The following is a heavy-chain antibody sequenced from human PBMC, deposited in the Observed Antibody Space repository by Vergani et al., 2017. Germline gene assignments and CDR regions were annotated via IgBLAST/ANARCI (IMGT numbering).Heavy chain of an antibody. CDR1: GGSFSGYY. CDR3: ARGKKPGYRYGYGALDY. D-gene: IGHD5-18*01. Sequence: QVQLQQWGAGLLKPSETLSLTCAVYGGSFSGYYWSWIRQPPGKGLEWIGEINHSGSTNYNPSLKSRVTVSVDTSKNQFSLKVSSVTAADTAVYYCARGKKPGYRYGYGALDYWGQGTLVTVSS. CDR2: INHSGST. J-gene: IGHJ4*02. V-gene: IGHV4-34*01.